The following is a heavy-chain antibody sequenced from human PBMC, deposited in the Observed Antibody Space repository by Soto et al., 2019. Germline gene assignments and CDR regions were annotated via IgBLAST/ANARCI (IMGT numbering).Heavy chain of an antibody. J-gene: IGHJ4*02. CDR3: AIFQRTADCINGVCYNDY. CDR1: GFTFSSYA. Sequence: PGGSLRLSCAASGFTFSSYAMSWVRQAPGKGLEWVSAISGSGGSTYYADSVKGRFTISRDNSKNTLYLQMNSLRAEDTAVYYCAIFQRTADCINGVCYNDYWGQGTLVTVSS. D-gene: IGHD2-8*01. V-gene: IGHV3-23*01. CDR2: ISGSGGST.